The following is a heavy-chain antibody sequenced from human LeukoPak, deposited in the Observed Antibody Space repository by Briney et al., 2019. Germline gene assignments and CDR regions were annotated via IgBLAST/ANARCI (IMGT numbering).Heavy chain of an antibody. CDR1: RGSISSSSYY. D-gene: IGHD4-11*01. Sequence: SETLSLTRTVSRGSISSSSYYWGWIRQPPGKRLEWIGSFYYIGGTYYNPSLEGRVTISADSSKNQFSLKLTSVTAADTALYYCARILTTFDSWGQGTLVTVSS. CDR3: ARILTTFDS. V-gene: IGHV4-39*01. CDR2: FYYIGGT. J-gene: IGHJ4*02.